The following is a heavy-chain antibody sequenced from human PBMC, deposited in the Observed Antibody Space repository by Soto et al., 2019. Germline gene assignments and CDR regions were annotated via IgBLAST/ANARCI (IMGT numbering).Heavy chain of an antibody. D-gene: IGHD3-10*01. J-gene: IGHJ6*02. V-gene: IGHV1-69*13. Sequence: GASVKVSCKASGGTFSSYAISWVRQAPGQGPEWMGGIIPIFGTANYAQKFQGRVTITADESTSTAYMELSSLRSEDTAVYYCARSTMVRGYYYGMDVWGQGTTVTVSS. CDR2: IIPIFGTA. CDR3: ARSTMVRGYYYGMDV. CDR1: GGTFSSYA.